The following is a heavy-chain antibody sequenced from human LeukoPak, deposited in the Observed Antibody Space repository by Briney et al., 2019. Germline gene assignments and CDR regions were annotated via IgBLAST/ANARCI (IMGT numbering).Heavy chain of an antibody. CDR2: ISGSGGST. J-gene: IGHJ3*02. CDR1: GFTFISYA. CDR3: AKDLDLRSYYYDTSADAAFDI. Sequence: PGGSLTLSCAASGFTFISYAMSWVRQAPGKGLDGVSAISGSGGSTYYADSVKGRFTISRDNSKNTLYLQMNSLRAEDTAVYYCAKDLDLRSYYYDTSADAAFDIWGQGTMVTVSS. D-gene: IGHD3-22*01. V-gene: IGHV3-23*01.